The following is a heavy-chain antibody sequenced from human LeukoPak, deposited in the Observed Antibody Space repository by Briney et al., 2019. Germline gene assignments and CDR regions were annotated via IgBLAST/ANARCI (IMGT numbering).Heavy chain of an antibody. V-gene: IGHV4-31*11. CDR1: GGSFSGYY. Sequence: SETLSLTCAVYGGSFSGYYWSWIRQHPGKGLEWIGYIYYSGSTYYNPSLKSRVTMSVDTSENQFSLKLSSVTAADTAVYYCATTVGSYFDYWSQGTLVTVSS. CDR3: ATTVGSYFDY. J-gene: IGHJ4*02. CDR2: IYYSGST. D-gene: IGHD3-16*01.